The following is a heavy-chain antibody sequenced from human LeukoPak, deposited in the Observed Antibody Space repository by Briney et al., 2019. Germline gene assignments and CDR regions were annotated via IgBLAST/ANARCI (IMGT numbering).Heavy chain of an antibody. J-gene: IGHJ3*02. CDR2: IHHSGST. CDR3: ARRIAFDI. CDR1: GGSISSSNW. V-gene: IGHV4-4*02. Sequence: SETLSLTCAVSGGSISSSNWWNWVRQPPGKGLEWIGEIHHSGSTHYNPSLKSRVTISVDTSKNQFSLKLSSVTAADTAVYYCARRIAFDIWGQGTMVTVSS.